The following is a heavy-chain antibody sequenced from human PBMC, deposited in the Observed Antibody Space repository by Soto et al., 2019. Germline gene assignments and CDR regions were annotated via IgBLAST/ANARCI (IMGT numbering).Heavy chain of an antibody. V-gene: IGHV4-61*01. D-gene: IGHD6-6*01. J-gene: IGHJ4*02. CDR2: IYNSGST. CDR3: ARDRSNSPDYFDY. CDR1: GGSVSSTSYY. Sequence: SETLSLTCTVSGGSVSSTSYYWRWIRQPPGKGLEWIGYIYNSGSTNYKPSLKSRVTISVDRSKNQFSLNLTSVTAADTAVYFCARDRSNSPDYFDYWGQGTLVTVSS.